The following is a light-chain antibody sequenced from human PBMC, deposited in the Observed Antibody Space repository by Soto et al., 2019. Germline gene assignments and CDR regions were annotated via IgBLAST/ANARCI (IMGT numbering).Light chain of an antibody. CDR3: AVWDDSLDGLV. V-gene: IGLV1-36*01. CDR1: SSNIGINA. Sequence: QSVLTQPPSVSEAPRQRVTISCSGSSSNIGINAVNWYQHLPGKAPKLLIYFDDLLPSGVSDRFSGSKSGTSASLAISGLPAEDEADYYCAVWDDSLDGLVFGGRTKVAVL. CDR2: FDD. J-gene: IGLJ3*02.